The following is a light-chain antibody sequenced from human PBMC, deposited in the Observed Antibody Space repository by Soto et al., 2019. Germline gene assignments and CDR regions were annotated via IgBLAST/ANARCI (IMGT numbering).Light chain of an antibody. Sequence: QAALTQPPSASGSPGQSVTISCTGASSDFGATNYVSWYQQHPGKAPKLMIFEVTKRPSGVPDRFSGSKSGNTASLTVSGLQAEDEAHYYCTSYVGSYADVVFGGGTKLTVL. CDR1: SSDFGATNY. CDR3: TSYVGSYADVV. J-gene: IGLJ2*01. CDR2: EVT. V-gene: IGLV2-8*01.